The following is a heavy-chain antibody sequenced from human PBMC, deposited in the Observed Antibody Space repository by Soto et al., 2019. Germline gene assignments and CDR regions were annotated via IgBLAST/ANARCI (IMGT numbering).Heavy chain of an antibody. D-gene: IGHD3-22*01. CDR1: GFTFSSYA. CDR2: ISYDGSNK. Sequence: PGGSLRLSCAASGFTFSSYAMNWVRQAPGKGLEWVAVISYDGSNKYYADSVKGRFTISRDNSKNKLYLQMNSLRAEDTAVYYYARDSTAGSSGYSLYFDYGGQGTLVTV. CDR3: ARDSTAGSSGYSLYFDY. V-gene: IGHV3-30-3*01. J-gene: IGHJ4*02.